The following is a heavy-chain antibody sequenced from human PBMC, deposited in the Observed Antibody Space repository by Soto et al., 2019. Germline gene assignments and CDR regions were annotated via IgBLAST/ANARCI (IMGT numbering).Heavy chain of an antibody. CDR1: GFTFSSYA. CDR2: ISGSGGST. J-gene: IGHJ4*02. V-gene: IGHV3-23*01. D-gene: IGHD3-3*01. Sequence: EVQLLESGGGLVQPGGSLRLSCAASGFTFSSYAMSWVRQAPGKGLEWVSAISGSGGSTYYADSVKGRFTISRDNSKNTLYLQMNSLRAEDTAGYYCAKDGFLEWLSMPVDYWGQGTLVTVSS. CDR3: AKDGFLEWLSMPVDY.